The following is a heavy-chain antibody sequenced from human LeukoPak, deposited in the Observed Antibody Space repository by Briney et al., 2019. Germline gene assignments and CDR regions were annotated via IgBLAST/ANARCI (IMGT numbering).Heavy chain of an antibody. J-gene: IGHJ3*02. Sequence: TGGSLRLSCAASGFTFSSYAMSWVRQAPGKGLEWVSAISGSGGSTYYADSVKGRFTISRDNSKNTLYLQMNSLRTEDTAVYYCAKAKTNFSFGVIAFDIWGQGTMVTVSS. V-gene: IGHV3-23*01. CDR2: ISGSGGST. CDR1: GFTFSSYA. CDR3: AKAKTNFSFGVIAFDI. D-gene: IGHD3-3*01.